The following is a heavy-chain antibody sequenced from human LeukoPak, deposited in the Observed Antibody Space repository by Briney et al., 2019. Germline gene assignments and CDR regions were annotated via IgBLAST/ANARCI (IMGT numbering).Heavy chain of an antibody. CDR1: VFTFSSYS. CDR2: ISSSSSYI. V-gene: IGHV3-21*01. J-gene: IGHJ4*02. CDR3: ARDHYYGSGSYVDY. Sequence: GGSLRLSSAASVFTFSSYSMNWVRQAPGKGLEWGSSISSSSSYIYYADSVKGRFTITSDNAKNSLYLQMNSLRAEDTAVYYCARDHYYGSGSYVDYWGQGTLVTVSS. D-gene: IGHD3-10*01.